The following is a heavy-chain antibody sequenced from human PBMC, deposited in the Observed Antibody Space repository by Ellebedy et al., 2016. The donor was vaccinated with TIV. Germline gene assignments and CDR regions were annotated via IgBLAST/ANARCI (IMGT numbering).Heavy chain of an antibody. Sequence: SETLSLTCTVSGGSISRSSYYWGWIRQPPQKGLEWIGSIYYTGSTFYNPSLKSPVTISVDTSKSQFSLRLTSVTAADTAVYYCARWFGELLYVRWFDPWGQGTLVTVSS. CDR2: IYYTGST. V-gene: IGHV4-39*01. CDR1: GGSISRSSYY. J-gene: IGHJ5*02. CDR3: ARWFGELLYVRWFDP. D-gene: IGHD3-10*01.